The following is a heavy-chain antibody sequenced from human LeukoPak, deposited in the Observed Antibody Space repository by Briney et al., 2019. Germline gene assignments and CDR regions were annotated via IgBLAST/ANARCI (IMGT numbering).Heavy chain of an antibody. CDR2: IYYSGST. CDR3: ARHCSPLRYFDWRDGWAACRRAGFDY. J-gene: IGHJ4*02. V-gene: IGHV4-39*01. CDR1: GGSISSSSYY. Sequence: PSETLSLTCTVSGGSISSSSYYWGWIRQPPGKGLEWIGSIYYSGSTYYNPSLKSRVTISVDTSKNQSSLKLSSVTAADTAVYYCARHCSPLRYFDWRDGWAACRRAGFDYWGQGTLVTVSS. D-gene: IGHD3-9*01.